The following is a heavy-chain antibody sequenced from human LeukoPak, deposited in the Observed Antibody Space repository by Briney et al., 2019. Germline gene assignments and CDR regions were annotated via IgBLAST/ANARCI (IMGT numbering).Heavy chain of an antibody. J-gene: IGHJ4*02. CDR1: GYTFTSYD. Sequence: ASVKVSCKASGYTFTSYDINWVRQATGQGLEWMGWMNPNSGNTGYAQKFQGRVTMTRDTSISTAYMELSRLRSDDTAVYYCAREDDYVWGSYHDYWGQGTLVTVSS. CDR3: AREDDYVWGSYHDY. V-gene: IGHV1-8*01. D-gene: IGHD3-16*01. CDR2: MNPNSGNT.